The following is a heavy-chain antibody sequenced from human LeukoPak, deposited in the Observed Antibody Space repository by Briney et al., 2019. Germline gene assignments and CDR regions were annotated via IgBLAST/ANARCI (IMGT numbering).Heavy chain of an antibody. CDR2: INPNSGIT. J-gene: IGHJ4*02. Sequence: GASVKVSCKASGYTFTGYYIHWVRQAPGQGLEWMGWINPNSGITAYAQKFQGRVTITRNTSISTAYMELSSLRSEDTAVYYCARSGGSGSYFDYWGQGTLVTVSS. D-gene: IGHD3-10*01. V-gene: IGHV1-8*03. CDR3: ARSGGSGSYFDY. CDR1: GYTFTGYY.